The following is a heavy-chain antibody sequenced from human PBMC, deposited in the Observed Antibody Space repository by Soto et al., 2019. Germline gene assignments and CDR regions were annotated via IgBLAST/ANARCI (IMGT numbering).Heavy chain of an antibody. J-gene: IGHJ4*02. CDR1: GFTFSNAW. Sequence: GSLRLSCAASGFTFSNAWMNWVRQAPGKGLEWVGRIKSKTDGGTTDYAAPVKGRFTISRDDSKNTLYLQMNSLKTEDTAVYYCTTDVLRFLEWLLAPRFDYWGQGTLVTVSS. CDR2: IKSKTDGGTT. D-gene: IGHD3-3*01. CDR3: TTDVLRFLEWLLAPRFDY. V-gene: IGHV3-15*07.